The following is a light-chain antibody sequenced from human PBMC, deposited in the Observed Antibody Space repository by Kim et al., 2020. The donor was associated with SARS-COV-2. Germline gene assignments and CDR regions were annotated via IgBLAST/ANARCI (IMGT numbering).Light chain of an antibody. CDR3: QQYNSYAT. CDR1: QSISSW. J-gene: IGKJ2*01. CDR2: DAS. V-gene: IGKV1-5*01. Sequence: DIQMTQSPSTLSASVGDRVTITCRASQSISSWLAWYQQKPGKAPKLLIYDASSLESGVPSRFSGSGSGTEFTLTISSLQPDDFATYYRQQYNSYATFGQGTKREI.